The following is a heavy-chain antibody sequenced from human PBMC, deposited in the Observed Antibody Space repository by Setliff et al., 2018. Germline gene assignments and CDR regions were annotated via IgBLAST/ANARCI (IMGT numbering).Heavy chain of an antibody. J-gene: IGHJ5*02. CDR2: ISYSGST. CDR1: GDSVSRSY. Sequence: SLTCTVSGDSVSRSYWGWMRQPPGKGLEWIGYISYSGSTTYNPSLKSRVTISLDTSKNHLSLNLTSVTAADTAVYYCARDVWGAGTGWFDPWGLGILVTVSS. V-gene: IGHV4-59*02. CDR3: ARDVWGAGTGWFDP. D-gene: IGHD1-1*01.